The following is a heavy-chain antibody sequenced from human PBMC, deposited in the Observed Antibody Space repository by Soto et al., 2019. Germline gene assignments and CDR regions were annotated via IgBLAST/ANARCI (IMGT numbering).Heavy chain of an antibody. V-gene: IGHV3-30*04. J-gene: IGHJ4*02. CDR2: ISFDGRNK. CDR1: GFTFNSYI. D-gene: IGHD1-1*01. Sequence: QVQLVESGGGVVQPGRSLRLSCGASGFTFNSYILSWVRQAPGRGLEWVAIISFDGRNKYYADSVKGRFTISRDNCKNTLFLQMNGLRADDTAVYYCARQAINSGHYFDFWGQGTLVTVSS. CDR3: ARQAINSGHYFDF.